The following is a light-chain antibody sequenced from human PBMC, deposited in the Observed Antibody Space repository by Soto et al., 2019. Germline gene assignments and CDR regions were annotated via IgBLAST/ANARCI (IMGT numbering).Light chain of an antibody. CDR1: QSVSNNY. CDR2: GAS. V-gene: IGKV3-20*01. J-gene: IGKJ1*01. Sequence: IVLTQSPGAVSLSPGESATLSCRASQSVSNNYLAWYQQKPGQAPRLLIYGASTRATGIPDRFSGSGSGTEFTLTIRRLEPEDFAVYYCQQYGSSYPWTSCHGAKV. CDR3: QQYGSSYPWT.